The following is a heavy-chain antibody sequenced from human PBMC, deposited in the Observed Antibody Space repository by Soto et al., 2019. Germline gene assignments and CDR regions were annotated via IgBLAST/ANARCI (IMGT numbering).Heavy chain of an antibody. CDR2: INPDGSYT. Sequence: EVQVVESGGGLAQPGGSLRLSCAASGFTFSNYWIHWVRQAPGKGLVWVSRINPDGSYTSYADSVKDRFTISRDNAKSTLYLQMNSLRAEDTAVYYCASDLTGPKDYWGQGTLVTVSS. D-gene: IGHD3-9*01. V-gene: IGHV3-74*01. CDR3: ASDLTGPKDY. CDR1: GFTFSNYW. J-gene: IGHJ4*02.